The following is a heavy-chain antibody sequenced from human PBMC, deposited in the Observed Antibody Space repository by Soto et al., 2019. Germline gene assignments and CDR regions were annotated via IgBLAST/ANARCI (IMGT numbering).Heavy chain of an antibody. J-gene: IGHJ6*02. CDR3: ARDRDQYYYYGMDV. V-gene: IGHV3-30-3*01. CDR1: GFTFSSYA. CDR2: ISYDGSNK. D-gene: IGHD2-2*01. Sequence: GGSLRLSCAASGFTFSSYAIHWVRQAPGKGLEWVAVISYDGSNKYYADSVKGRFTISRDNSKNTLYLQMNSLRAEDTAVYYCARDRDQYYYYGMDVWGQGTTVTVSS.